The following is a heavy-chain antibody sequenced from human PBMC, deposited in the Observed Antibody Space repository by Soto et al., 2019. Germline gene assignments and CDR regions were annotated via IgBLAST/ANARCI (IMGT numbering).Heavy chain of an antibody. Sequence: SETLSLTCTVSGASMSSYYWGWIRQPPGKGLEWMGSIYYSGSPNYNPSLKSRVTISVDTSKNQFSLKLTSVTAADTAVYYCASTDFGDSVIFDYWGQGILVTVSS. CDR3: ASTDFGDSVIFDY. J-gene: IGHJ4*02. CDR2: IYYSGSP. D-gene: IGHD3-16*01. CDR1: GASMSSYY. V-gene: IGHV4-59*01.